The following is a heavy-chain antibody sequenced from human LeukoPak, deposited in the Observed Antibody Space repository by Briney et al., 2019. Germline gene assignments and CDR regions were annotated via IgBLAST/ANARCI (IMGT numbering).Heavy chain of an antibody. J-gene: IGHJ4*02. V-gene: IGHV1-69*13. Sequence: ASVKVSCKASGGTFSSYAISWVRQAPGQGLEWMGGIIPIFGTANYAQKFQGRVTITADESTSTAYMELSSLRSEDTAVYYCARDKRLPAAMDYWSQGTLVTVSS. CDR1: GGTFSSYA. D-gene: IGHD2-2*01. CDR2: IIPIFGTA. CDR3: ARDKRLPAAMDY.